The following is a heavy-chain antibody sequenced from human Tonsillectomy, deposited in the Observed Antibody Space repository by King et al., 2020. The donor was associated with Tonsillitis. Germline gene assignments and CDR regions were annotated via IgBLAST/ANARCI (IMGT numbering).Heavy chain of an antibody. D-gene: IGHD3-9*01. J-gene: IGHJ4*02. CDR1: GFTFSSYG. CDR3: ARDRAAGYHFDY. CDR2: IWYDGSNK. Sequence: VQLVESGGGVVQPGRSLRLSCAASGFTFSSYGMHWVRQAPGKGLEWVAVIWYDGSNKYYADSVKGRFTISRDNSKNTLYLQMNSLRAEDTAVYYCARDRAAGYHFDYWGQGTLVTVSS. V-gene: IGHV3-33*01.